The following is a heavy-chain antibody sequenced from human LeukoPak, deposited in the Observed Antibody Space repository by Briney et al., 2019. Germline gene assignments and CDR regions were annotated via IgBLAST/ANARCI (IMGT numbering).Heavy chain of an antibody. CDR2: INPSGGIT. Sequence: ASVKVSCKASGYTFTSYYMHWVRQAPGQGLEWMGIINPSGGITSYAQKFQGRVTMTRDTSTSTVYMELSSLRSEDTAVYYCARDALYYYGSGSYYSPNWFDPWGQGTLVTVSS. J-gene: IGHJ5*02. V-gene: IGHV1-46*03. CDR1: GYTFTSYY. CDR3: ARDALYYYGSGSYYSPNWFDP. D-gene: IGHD3-10*01.